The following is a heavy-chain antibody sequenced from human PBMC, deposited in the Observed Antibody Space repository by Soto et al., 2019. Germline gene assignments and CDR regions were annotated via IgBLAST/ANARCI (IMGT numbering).Heavy chain of an antibody. CDR3: ARDWPSGVTRPGAFDI. CDR1: GGSISSYY. Sequence: SEALSLTCTVSGGSISSYYWSWIRQPPGKGLEWIGYIYYSGSTNYNPSLKSRVTISVDTSKNQFSLKLSSVTAADTAVYYCARDWPSGVTRPGAFDIWGQGTMVTVSS. D-gene: IGHD1-26*01. J-gene: IGHJ3*02. CDR2: IYYSGST. V-gene: IGHV4-59*01.